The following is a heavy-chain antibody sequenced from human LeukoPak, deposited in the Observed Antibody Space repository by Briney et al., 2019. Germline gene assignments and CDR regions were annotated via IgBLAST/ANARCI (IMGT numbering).Heavy chain of an antibody. CDR2: IIPIFGIA. Sequence: GASVKVSCKASGGTFSSYAISWVRQAPGQGLEWMGRIIPIFGIANYAQKFQGRVTITADESTSTAYMELSSLRSEDAAVYYCAGAGSGSGYPLDYWGQGTLVTVSS. J-gene: IGHJ4*02. D-gene: IGHD3-3*01. V-gene: IGHV1-69*13. CDR1: GGTFSSYA. CDR3: AGAGSGSGYPLDY.